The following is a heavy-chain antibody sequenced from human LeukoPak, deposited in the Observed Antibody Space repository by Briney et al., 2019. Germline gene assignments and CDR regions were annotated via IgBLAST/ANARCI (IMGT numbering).Heavy chain of an antibody. CDR3: ATGYYDFWSGPNWFDP. CDR1: GYSLTNSF. J-gene: IGHJ5*02. Sequence: SETLSLTCTVSGYSLTNSFWSWIRQSPGKAPEWIGYVHFSGNTNYNPSLKSRVTISVDTSKNQFSLKLSSVTAADTAVYYCATGYYDFWSGPNWFDPWGQGTLVTVSS. V-gene: IGHV4-59*01. CDR2: VHFSGNT. D-gene: IGHD3-3*01.